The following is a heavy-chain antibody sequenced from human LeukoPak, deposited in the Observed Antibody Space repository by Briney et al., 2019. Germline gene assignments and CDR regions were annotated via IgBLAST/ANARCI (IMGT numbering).Heavy chain of an antibody. D-gene: IGHD3-22*01. Sequence: KPGGSLRLSCAASGFTFSNAWMSWVRQAPGKGLEWVGRIKSKTDGGTTDYAAPVKGRFTISRDDSKNTLYLQMNSLKAEDTAVYYCTTTMMQYYYDSSGYYGFDYWGQGTLVTVSS. CDR2: IKSKTDGGTT. CDR1: GFTFSNAW. CDR3: TTTMMQYYYDSSGYYGFDY. V-gene: IGHV3-15*01. J-gene: IGHJ4*02.